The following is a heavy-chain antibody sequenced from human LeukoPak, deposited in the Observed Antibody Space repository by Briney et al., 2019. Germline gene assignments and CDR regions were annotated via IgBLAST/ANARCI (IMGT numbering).Heavy chain of an antibody. CDR3: GRGASYFDY. J-gene: IGHJ4*02. V-gene: IGHV4-59*01. Sequence: SETLCLSCTVSGASISRYSRRWSRQPPGKGLEWIGYVFNSGITNYNPSLKSRLTISLDTPKNHFSLKLSSVTAADTAVYYGGRGASYFDYGGQGTLVTVSS. D-gene: IGHD1-26*01. CDR2: VFNSGIT. CDR1: GASISRYS.